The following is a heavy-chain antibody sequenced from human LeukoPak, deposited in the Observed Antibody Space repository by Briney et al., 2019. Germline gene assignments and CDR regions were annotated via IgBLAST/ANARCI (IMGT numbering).Heavy chain of an antibody. J-gene: IGHJ4*02. CDR1: GYTLTELS. Sequence: ASVKVSCKVSGYTLTELSMHWVRQAPGKGLEWMGGFDPEDGETIYAQKSQGRVTMTEDTSTDTAYIELSSLRSEDTAVYYCATLGFPLWFGELTDYWGQGTLVTVSS. CDR3: ATLGFPLWFGELTDY. V-gene: IGHV1-24*01. CDR2: FDPEDGET. D-gene: IGHD3-10*01.